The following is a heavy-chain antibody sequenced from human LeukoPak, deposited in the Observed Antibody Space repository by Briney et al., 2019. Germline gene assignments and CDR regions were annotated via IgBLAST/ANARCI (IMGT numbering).Heavy chain of an antibody. J-gene: IGHJ4*02. CDR2: ISYDGSHK. CDR1: GFTFSSYG. D-gene: IGHD3-22*01. CDR3: AKDHRDYDSSGSFDH. V-gene: IGHV3-30*18. Sequence: GGSLRLSCVASGFTFSSYGMHWVRQAPGKGLEWVAVISYDGSHKYYADSVKGRFTISRDNSKNTLYLQMNSLRAEDTAVYSCAKDHRDYDSSGSFDHWGQGTLVTVSS.